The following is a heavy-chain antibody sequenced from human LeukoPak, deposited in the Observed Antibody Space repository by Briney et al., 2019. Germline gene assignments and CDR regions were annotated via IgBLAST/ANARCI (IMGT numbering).Heavy chain of an antibody. J-gene: IGHJ4*02. D-gene: IGHD6-19*01. V-gene: IGHV5-51*01. CDR3: AGQAVSGSIRRNFDY. CDR2: IYPGDSDA. Sequence: GESLKISCKGSGYSFTSYWIGWVRQMPGKGLEWMGIIYPGDSDARYSPSFQGQVSISADKSISTAYLQWSSLKASDTAVYYCAGQAVSGSIRRNFDYWGQGTLVTVSS. CDR1: GYSFTSYW.